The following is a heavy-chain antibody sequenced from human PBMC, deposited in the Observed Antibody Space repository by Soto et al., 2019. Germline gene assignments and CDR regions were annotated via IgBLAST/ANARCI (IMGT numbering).Heavy chain of an antibody. CDR2: INWNGGST. D-gene: IGHD3-22*01. CDR3: ARDFSYYDSSGYPKGAHDY. J-gene: IGHJ4*02. CDR1: GFTFDDYG. V-gene: IGHV3-20*01. Sequence: GGSLRLSCAASGFTFDDYGMSWVRQAPGKGLEWVSGINWNGGSTGYADSVKGRFTISRDNAKNSLYLQMNSLRAEDTALYHCARDFSYYDSSGYPKGAHDYWGQGTLVTVSS.